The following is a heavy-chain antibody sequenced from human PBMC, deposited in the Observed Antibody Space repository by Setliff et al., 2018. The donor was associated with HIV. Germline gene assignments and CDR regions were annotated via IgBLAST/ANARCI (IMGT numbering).Heavy chain of an antibody. CDR3: ARGVAAAGMLMDV. D-gene: IGHD6-13*01. CDR1: GGSFSGYY. J-gene: IGHJ6*03. CDR2: INHSGST. Sequence: SETLSLTCAVYGGSFSGYYWNWIRQPPGKGLEWIGEINHSGSTNYNPSLKSRVTISVDTSKNQFSLKLSSVTAADTAVYYCARGVAAAGMLMDVWGKGTTVTVSS. V-gene: IGHV4-34*01.